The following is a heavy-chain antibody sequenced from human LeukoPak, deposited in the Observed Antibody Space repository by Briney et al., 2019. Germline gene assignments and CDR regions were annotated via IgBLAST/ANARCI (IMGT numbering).Heavy chain of an antibody. V-gene: IGHV5-51*01. CDR3: ARRVYYGSGSYYNSLYIGFDY. CDR1: GYSFTSYW. CDR2: IYPGDSDT. Sequence: GESLKISCKGSGYSFTSYWIGWVRQMPGKGLECMGIIYPGDSDTRYSPSFQGQATSSADKSISTAYLQWSSLKASDTAMYYCARRVYYGSGSYYNSLYIGFDYWGQGTLVTVSS. D-gene: IGHD3-10*01. J-gene: IGHJ4*02.